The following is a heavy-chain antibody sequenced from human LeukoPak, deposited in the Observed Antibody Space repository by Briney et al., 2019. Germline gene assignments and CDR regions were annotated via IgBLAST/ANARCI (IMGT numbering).Heavy chain of an antibody. CDR2: IYYSGST. CDR3: ARYDVGWYYFDY. D-gene: IGHD6-19*01. Sequence: HSETLSLTCTVSGGSISSSSYYWGWIRQPPGKGLEWIGSIYYSGSTNYNPSLKSRVTISVDKSKNQFSLKLSSVTAADTAVYYCARYDVGWYYFDYWGQGTLVTVSS. CDR1: GGSISSSSYY. J-gene: IGHJ4*02. V-gene: IGHV4-39*07.